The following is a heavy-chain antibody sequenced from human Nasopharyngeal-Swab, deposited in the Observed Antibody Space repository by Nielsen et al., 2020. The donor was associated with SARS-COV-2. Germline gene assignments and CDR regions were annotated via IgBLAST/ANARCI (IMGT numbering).Heavy chain of an antibody. CDR1: GGSISSGGYS. CDR3: ASSTVHYDILTGYGSDWFDP. Sequence: LRLSCAVSGGSISSGGYSWSWIRPPPGKGLEWIGYIYHSGSTYYNPSLKSRVTISVDRSKNQFSLKLSSVTAADTAVYYCASSTVHYDILTGYGSDWFDPWGQGTLVTVSS. V-gene: IGHV4-30-2*01. J-gene: IGHJ5*02. CDR2: IYHSGST. D-gene: IGHD3-9*01.